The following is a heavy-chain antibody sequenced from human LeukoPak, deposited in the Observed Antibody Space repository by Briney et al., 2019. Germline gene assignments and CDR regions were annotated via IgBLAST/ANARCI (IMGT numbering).Heavy chain of an antibody. CDR3: AKDKSGGYSYGGFDY. J-gene: IGHJ4*02. V-gene: IGHV3-30*18. CDR1: GFTFSSYG. CDR2: ISYDGSNK. D-gene: IGHD5-18*01. Sequence: GGSLRLSCAASGFTFSSYGMHWVRQAPGKGLEWVAVISYDGSNKYYAYSVKGRFTISRDNSKNTLYLQMNSLRAEDTAVYYCAKDKSGGYSYGGFDYWGQGTLVTVSS.